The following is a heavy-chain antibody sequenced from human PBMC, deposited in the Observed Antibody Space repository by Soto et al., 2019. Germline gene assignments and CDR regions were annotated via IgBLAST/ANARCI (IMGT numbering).Heavy chain of an antibody. CDR1: GYTFTEYY. Sequence: ASVKVSCKASGYTFTEYYMHWVRQAPGQGLETMGWINPNSGGTNYARKLQGRVTMTRVTSITTAYMELSSLRSDDTTLYYCAKAPNFVVVPAATEGMEVWGQGTTVTVSS. V-gene: IGHV1-2*02. CDR3: AKAPNFVVVPAATEGMEV. CDR2: INPNSGGT. D-gene: IGHD2-2*01. J-gene: IGHJ6*02.